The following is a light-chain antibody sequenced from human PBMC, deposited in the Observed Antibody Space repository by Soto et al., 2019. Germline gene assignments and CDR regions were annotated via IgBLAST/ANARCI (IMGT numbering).Light chain of an antibody. Sequence: QSVLAQPSSVSGSPGQSITISCTGTSTDVGGYNYVSWYQHHPGKGPKLLIFAVSNRPSGVSDRFSGSQSGNKASLIISNLEAAADSDYYCGSYTSTDTPFVFGTGTQGPVL. CDR1: STDVGGYNY. V-gene: IGLV2-14*01. CDR2: AVS. J-gene: IGLJ1*01. CDR3: GSYTSTDTPFV.